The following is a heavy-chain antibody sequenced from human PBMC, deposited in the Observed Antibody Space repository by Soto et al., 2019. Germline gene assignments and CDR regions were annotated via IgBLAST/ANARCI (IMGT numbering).Heavy chain of an antibody. Sequence: SETLSLTCAVSGASVRSYHWSWIRQAAGKGLEWIGRVQMSGTTNYNPSLKTRVTMSLDTSKNEVSLRMTSVTAADTAVYFCAKDRSTLRWLDPWGQALLVTVSS. CDR2: VQMSGTT. CDR3: AKDRSTLRWLDP. V-gene: IGHV4-4*07. J-gene: IGHJ5*02. CDR1: GASVRSYH.